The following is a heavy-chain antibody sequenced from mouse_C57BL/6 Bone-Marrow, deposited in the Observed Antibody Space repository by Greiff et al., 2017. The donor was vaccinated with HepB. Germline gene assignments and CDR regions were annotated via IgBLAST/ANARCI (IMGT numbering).Heavy chain of an antibody. CDR3: ARDDYYFDY. Sequence: EVKLMESGPGLVKPSQSLSLTCSVTGYSITSGYYWNWIRQFPGNKLEWMGYISYDGSKNYNPSLKNRISITRDTSKNQFFLKLNSVTTEDTATYYCARDDYYFDYWGQGTTLTVSS. V-gene: IGHV3-6*01. D-gene: IGHD2-4*01. J-gene: IGHJ2*01. CDR2: ISYDGSK. CDR1: GYSITSGYY.